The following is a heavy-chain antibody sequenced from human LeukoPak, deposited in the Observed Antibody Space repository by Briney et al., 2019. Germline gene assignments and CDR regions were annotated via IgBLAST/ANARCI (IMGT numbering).Heavy chain of an antibody. CDR2: ISPGDSEA. CDR3: ARRYCSSTSCNPYFFDF. Sequence: GESLKISCKGSGYTFTNYYIGWVRQMLGKGLEWMGIISPGDSEARYSPSFQGQVTISADKSISTAYLRWSSLKASDSAIYYCARRYCSSTSCNPYFFDFWGQGTLVTVSS. J-gene: IGHJ4*02. D-gene: IGHD2-2*01. V-gene: IGHV5-51*01. CDR1: GYTFTNYY.